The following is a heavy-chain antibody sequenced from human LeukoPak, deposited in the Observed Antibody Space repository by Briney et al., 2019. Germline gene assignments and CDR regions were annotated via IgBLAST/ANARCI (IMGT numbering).Heavy chain of an antibody. Sequence: PSGTLSLTCAVSGGSISSSNWWSWVRQPPGKGLEWIGEIYHSGSTNYNPSLKSRVTISVDTSKNQFSLKLSSVTAADTAVYYCARDLTGYLMGAFDIWGQGTMVTVSS. V-gene: IGHV4-4*02. CDR3: ARDLTGYLMGAFDI. CDR2: IYHSGST. CDR1: GGSISSSNW. J-gene: IGHJ3*02. D-gene: IGHD3-9*01.